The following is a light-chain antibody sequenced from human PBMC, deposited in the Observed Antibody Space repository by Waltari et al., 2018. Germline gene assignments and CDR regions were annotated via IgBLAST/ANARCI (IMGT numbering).Light chain of an antibody. Sequence: DIQMTQSPSSLSASLGDTVTITCRASQSISSWLAWYQQKPGKPPKLLIYKASSLQTGVTSRFRCSGSGTDFTLTISSLQPEDFATYYCLQYSSRPLTFGQGTKVEIK. CDR1: QSISSW. CDR3: LQYSSRPLT. CDR2: KAS. J-gene: IGKJ1*01. V-gene: IGKV1-12*01.